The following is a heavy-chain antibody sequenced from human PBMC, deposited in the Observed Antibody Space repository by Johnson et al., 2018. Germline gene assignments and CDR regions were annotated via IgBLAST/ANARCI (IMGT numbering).Heavy chain of an antibody. CDR3: ARDIIIGIALMDV. Sequence: QVQLQESGGGVVQPGRSLRLSCAASGFTFSCCAMHWVRQAPGTGLEWVALIWYDGSNKYYADSVKGRFTISRDNSENTLSLQRNSLRAEDTAVYYCARDIIIGIALMDVWGKGTTVTVSS. D-gene: IGHD6-13*01. CDR2: IWYDGSNK. J-gene: IGHJ6*03. V-gene: IGHV3-33*01. CDR1: GFTFSCCA.